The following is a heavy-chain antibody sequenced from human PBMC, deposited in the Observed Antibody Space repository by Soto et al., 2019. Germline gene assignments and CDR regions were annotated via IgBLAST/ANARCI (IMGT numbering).Heavy chain of an antibody. J-gene: IGHJ4*02. CDR1: GFKFYHYG. CDR2: ISSSGDSA. Sequence: GSLRLSCAASGFKFYHYGMHWVRQAPGKGLVWVSTISSSGDSAYYADSVKGRFSISRDDAKNSLHLDMSSLRDEDTAVYYCVRDPDGINDFDYWGQGTLVTVSS. D-gene: IGHD1-1*01. V-gene: IGHV3-21*01. CDR3: VRDPDGINDFDY.